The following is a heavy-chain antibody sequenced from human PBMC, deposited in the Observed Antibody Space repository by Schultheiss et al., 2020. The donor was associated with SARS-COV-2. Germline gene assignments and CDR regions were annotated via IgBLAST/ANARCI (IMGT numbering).Heavy chain of an antibody. V-gene: IGHV3-48*01. Sequence: GGSLRLSCAASGFTFSSYSMNWVRQAPGKGLEWVSYISSSSSTIYYADSVKGRFTISRDNPKNSLYLQMNSLRAEDTAVYYCARGRAGRYNWNDDPVHGWFDPWGQGTLVTVAS. D-gene: IGHD1-1*01. CDR1: GFTFSSYS. CDR2: ISSSSSTI. CDR3: ARGRAGRYNWNDDPVHGWFDP. J-gene: IGHJ5*02.